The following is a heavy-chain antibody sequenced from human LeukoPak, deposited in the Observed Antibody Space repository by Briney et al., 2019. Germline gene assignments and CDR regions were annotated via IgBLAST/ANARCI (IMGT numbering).Heavy chain of an antibody. CDR1: GGSFSGYY. CDR2: INHSGST. Sequence: SETLSLTCAVYGGSFSGYYWSWIRQPPGKGLEWIGEINHSGSTNYNPSLKSRVTISVDTSKNQFSLKLSSVTAADTAVYYCARGGMTTVTDGFDYWGQGTLVTVSS. CDR3: ARGGMTTVTDGFDY. D-gene: IGHD4-17*01. J-gene: IGHJ4*02. V-gene: IGHV4-34*01.